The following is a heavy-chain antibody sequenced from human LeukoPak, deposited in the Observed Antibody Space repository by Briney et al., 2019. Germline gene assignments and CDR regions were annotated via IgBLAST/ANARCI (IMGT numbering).Heavy chain of an antibody. CDR1: GVSISSYY. D-gene: IGHD5-24*01. CDR3: ARLYLPATRFDY. CDR2: IYYSGST. Sequence: SETLSLTCTVSGVSISSYYWSWIRQPPGKGLEWIGYIYYSGSTNYNPSLKSRVTISVDTSKNQFSLKLTSVTAADTAVYYCARLYLPATRFDYWGQGTLVTVSS. V-gene: IGHV4-59*08. J-gene: IGHJ4*02.